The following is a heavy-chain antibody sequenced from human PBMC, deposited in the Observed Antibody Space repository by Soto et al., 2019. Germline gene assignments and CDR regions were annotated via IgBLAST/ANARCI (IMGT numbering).Heavy chain of an antibody. J-gene: IGHJ6*02. CDR3: ARGRGKSGMDV. CDR1: GSISTYY. V-gene: IGHV4-59*12. CDR2: IYYMGRT. Sequence: PSETLSLTCTVGSISTYYWNWIRQPPGKGLEWIGYIYYMGRTNYNSSLKSRVTMSIDTSKNQFSLKLSSVTAADTAVYYCARGRGKSGMDVWGQGTTVTVSS.